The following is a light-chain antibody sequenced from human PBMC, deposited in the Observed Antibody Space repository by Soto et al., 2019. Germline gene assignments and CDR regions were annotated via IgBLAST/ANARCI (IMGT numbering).Light chain of an antibody. CDR1: SSDVRGYDF. Sequence: QSALTQPRSVSGSPGQSVTISCTGTSSDVRGYDFVSWYRQHPGKGPELIMYDVGRRPSGVPDRFSGSKSGDTASLTISGLEAEDEAEYHCSPYAGTSTFAVFGAGTKLTVL. CDR2: DVG. J-gene: IGLJ3*02. V-gene: IGLV2-11*01. CDR3: SPYAGTSTFAV.